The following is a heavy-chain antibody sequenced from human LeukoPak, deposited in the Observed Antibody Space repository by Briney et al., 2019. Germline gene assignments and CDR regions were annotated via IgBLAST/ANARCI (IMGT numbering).Heavy chain of an antibody. CDR1: GFTFSNYW. CDR2: IKEDGSDK. CDR3: AKDRTRQAY. J-gene: IGHJ4*02. D-gene: IGHD3-3*01. V-gene: IGHV3-7*03. Sequence: GGSLRLSCAASGFTFSNYWMSWVRQTPGKGLEWVANIKEDGSDKYYVDSLMGRFTISRDNAKNSLYLQMNSLRAEDTAVYYCAKDRTRQAYWGQGTLVTVSS.